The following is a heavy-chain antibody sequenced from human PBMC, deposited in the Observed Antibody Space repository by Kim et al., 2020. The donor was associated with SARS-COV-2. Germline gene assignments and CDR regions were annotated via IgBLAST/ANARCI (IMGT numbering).Heavy chain of an antibody. D-gene: IGHD3-9*01. CDR1: GFTFDDYA. CDR3: AKAGIYYDILTGYYNPRYYSGMDV. V-gene: IGHV3-9*01. CDR2: ISWNSGSI. Sequence: GGSLRLSCAASGFTFDDYAMHWVRQAPGKGLEWVSGISWNSGSIGYADSVEGRFTISRDNAKNSLYLQMNSLRAEDTALYYCAKAGIYYDILTGYYNPRYYSGMDVWGHGTTVTVSS. J-gene: IGHJ6*02.